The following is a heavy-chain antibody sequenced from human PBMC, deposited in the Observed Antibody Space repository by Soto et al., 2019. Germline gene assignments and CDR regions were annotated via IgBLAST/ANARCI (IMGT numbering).Heavy chain of an antibody. Sequence: PGGSLRLSCAASGFTFSSYAMHWVRQAPGKGLEWVAVISYDGSNKYYADSVKGRFTISRDNSKNTLYLQMNSLRAEDTAVYYCARELVVVAKDAFDIWGQGTMVTVSS. CDR3: ARELVVVAKDAFDI. CDR1: GFTFSSYA. D-gene: IGHD2-15*01. J-gene: IGHJ3*02. CDR2: ISYDGSNK. V-gene: IGHV3-30-3*01.